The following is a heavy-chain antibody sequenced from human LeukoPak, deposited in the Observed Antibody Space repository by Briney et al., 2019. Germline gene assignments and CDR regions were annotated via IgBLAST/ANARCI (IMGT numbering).Heavy chain of an antibody. D-gene: IGHD6-19*01. CDR3: AKDITSGWYSYYGMDV. J-gene: IGHJ6*02. Sequence: GGSLRLSCAASGFTFTDYAIHWVRQAPGKGLEWVAVISYDGTNKYYADSVRGRFTIYRDNSKNTLFLQMNSLRGEDTAVYYCAKDITSGWYSYYGMDVWGQGTTVTVSS. CDR1: GFTFTDYA. V-gene: IGHV3-30*18. CDR2: ISYDGTNK.